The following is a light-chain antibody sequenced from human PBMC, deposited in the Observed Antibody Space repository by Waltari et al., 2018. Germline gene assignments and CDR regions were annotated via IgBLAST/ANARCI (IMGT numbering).Light chain of an antibody. J-gene: IGKJ2*01. CDR2: YAS. CDR1: QSISNY. V-gene: IGKV3-11*01. Sequence: EIVLTQSPATLSLSPGERATLSCRASQSISNYLALYQQTPGQPPRLLIYYASRRATGIPARFSGSGSGTDFTLTINSLEPEDFAIYYCQQRSKGGDTFGQGTKLEIK. CDR3: QQRSKGGDT.